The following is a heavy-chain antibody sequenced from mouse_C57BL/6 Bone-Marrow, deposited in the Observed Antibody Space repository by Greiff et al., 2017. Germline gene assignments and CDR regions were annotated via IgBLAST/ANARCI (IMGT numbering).Heavy chain of an antibody. CDR2: ISSGSSTI. D-gene: IGHD2-2*01. CDR1: GFTFSDYG. Sequence: EVKLVESGGGLVKPGGSLKLSCAASGFTFSDYGMHWVRQAPEKGLEWVAYISSGSSTIYYADTVKGRFTISRDNAKNTLFLQMTSLRSEDTAMYYCARKWLPILFYAMDYWGQGTSVTVSS. V-gene: IGHV5-17*01. J-gene: IGHJ4*01. CDR3: ARKWLPILFYAMDY.